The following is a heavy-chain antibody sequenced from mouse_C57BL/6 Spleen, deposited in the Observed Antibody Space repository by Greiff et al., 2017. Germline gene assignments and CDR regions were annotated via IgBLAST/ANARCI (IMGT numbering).Heavy chain of an antibody. CDR3: TREYSNYLYYFDY. V-gene: IGHV5-9-1*02. Sequence: EVKVVESGEGLVKPGGSLKLSCAASGFTFSSYAMSWVRQTPEKRLEWVAYISSGGDYIYYADTVKGRFTISRDNARNTLYLQMSSLKSEDTAMYYCTREYSNYLYYFDYWGQGTTLTVSS. J-gene: IGHJ2*01. CDR1: GFTFSSYA. CDR2: ISSGGDYI. D-gene: IGHD2-5*01.